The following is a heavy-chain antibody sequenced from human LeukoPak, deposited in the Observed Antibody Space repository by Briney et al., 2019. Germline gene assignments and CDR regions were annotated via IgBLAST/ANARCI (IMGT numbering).Heavy chain of an antibody. J-gene: IGHJ4*02. CDR2: ISAYNGNP. CDR1: GYTFTSYG. D-gene: IGHD6-19*01. Sequence: GASVKVSCKASGYTFTSYGISWVRQAPGQGLEWMGWISAYNGNPKYAQKLQGRVTMTTDTSTSTAYMELRSLRPDDTAVYYCARIAVAAYYFDYWGQGTLVTVSS. CDR3: ARIAVAAYYFDY. V-gene: IGHV1-18*04.